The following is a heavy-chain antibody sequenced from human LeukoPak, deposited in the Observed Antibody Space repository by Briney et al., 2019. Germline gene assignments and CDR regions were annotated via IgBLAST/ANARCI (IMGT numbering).Heavy chain of an antibody. V-gene: IGHV3-7*01. CDR1: GGSFSGYY. J-gene: IGHJ6*02. CDR2: IKQDGSEK. D-gene: IGHD6-19*01. CDR3: ARDENSSGWYGGMDV. Sequence: ETQSLTCAVYGGSFSGYYWSWVRQAPGKGLEWVANIKQDGSEKYYVDSVKGRFTISRDNAKNSLYLQMNSLRAEDTAVYYCARDENSSGWYGGMDVWGQGTTVTVSS.